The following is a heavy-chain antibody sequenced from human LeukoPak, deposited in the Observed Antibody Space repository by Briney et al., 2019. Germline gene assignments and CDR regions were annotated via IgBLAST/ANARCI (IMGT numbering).Heavy chain of an antibody. CDR3: ATSFWSGYYDAFDI. V-gene: IGHV4-61*02. CDR1: GGSISSGSYY. D-gene: IGHD3-3*01. CDR2: IYTSGST. Sequence: SETLSLTCTVSGGSISSGSYYWSWIRQPAGKGLEWIGRIYTSGSTNYNPSLKSRVTISVDTSKNQFSLKLSSVTAADTAVYYCATSFWSGYYDAFDIWDQGTMVTVSS. J-gene: IGHJ3*02.